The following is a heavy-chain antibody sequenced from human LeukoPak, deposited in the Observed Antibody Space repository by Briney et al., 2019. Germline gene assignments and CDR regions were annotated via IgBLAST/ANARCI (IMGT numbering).Heavy chain of an antibody. Sequence: GGSLRLSCAASGFTFSNYAMSWVRQAPGKGLERVSAISSSGDTYYAGSVKGRFTISRDNSKNTLYLQMNSLRAEDTAEYYCAKDAVGATAYYFDSWGQGTLVTVSS. V-gene: IGHV3-23*01. D-gene: IGHD1-26*01. CDR2: ISSSGDT. J-gene: IGHJ4*02. CDR1: GFTFSNYA. CDR3: AKDAVGATAYYFDS.